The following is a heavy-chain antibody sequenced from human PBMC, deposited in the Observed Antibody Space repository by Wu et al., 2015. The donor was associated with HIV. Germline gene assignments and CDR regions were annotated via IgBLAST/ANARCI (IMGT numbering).Heavy chain of an antibody. V-gene: IGHV4-30-4*08. J-gene: IGHJ3*02. D-gene: IGHD1-7*01. CDR2: ILSNGNT. CDR3: AREAWNSLGWLGFDI. Sequence: QVQLQESGPGLVKPSQTLSLTCSLSDSLTSGDYYWTWIRQSPGKGLEWIGYILSNGNTKYSPSLQSRVTISLDTSNNRFSLKLTSVTAADTGMYYCAREAWNSLGWLGFDIWGQGTMVTSLQ. CDR1: DSLTSGDYY.